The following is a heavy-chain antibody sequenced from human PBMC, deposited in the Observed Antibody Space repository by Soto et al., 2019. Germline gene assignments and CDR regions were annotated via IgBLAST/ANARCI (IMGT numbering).Heavy chain of an antibody. D-gene: IGHD1-26*01. CDR3: ARDPIVGATIGAFDI. Sequence: PSETLSLTCAVSGGSISSSNWWSWVRQSPGKGLEWIGEIYHSGSTNYNPSLKSRVTISVDTSKNQFSLKLSSVTAADTAVYYCARDPIVGATIGAFDIWGQGTMVTVSS. CDR1: GGSISSSNW. J-gene: IGHJ3*02. CDR2: IYHSGST. V-gene: IGHV4-4*02.